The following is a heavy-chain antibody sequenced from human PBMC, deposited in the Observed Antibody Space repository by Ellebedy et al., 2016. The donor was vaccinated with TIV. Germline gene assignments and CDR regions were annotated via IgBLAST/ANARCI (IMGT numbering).Heavy chain of an antibody. V-gene: IGHV3-30-3*01. CDR3: ARIGNYRSGGVNLNDY. CDR2: ISYDGSNK. D-gene: IGHD2-8*02. J-gene: IGHJ4*02. CDR1: GFTFSSYA. Sequence: GGSLRLSXAASGFTFSSYAMHWVRQAPGKGLEWVAVISYDGSNKYYADSVKGRFTISRDNSKNTLYLQMNSLRAEDTAVYYCARIGNYRSGGVNLNDYWGQGTLVTVSS.